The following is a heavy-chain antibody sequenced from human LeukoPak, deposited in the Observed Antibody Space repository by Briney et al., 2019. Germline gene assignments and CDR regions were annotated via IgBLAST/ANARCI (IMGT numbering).Heavy chain of an antibody. D-gene: IGHD2-21*02. CDR1: GFTFSSYA. CDR3: AKDQLVVVTAIPNDY. J-gene: IGHJ4*02. CDR2: ISGSGGST. Sequence: GGSLRLSCAASGFTFSSYAMSWVRQAPGKGLEWVSAISGSGGSTYYADSVKGRFTISRDNSKNTLYLKMNSLRAEDTAVYYCAKDQLVVVTAIPNDYWGQGTLVTVSS. V-gene: IGHV3-23*01.